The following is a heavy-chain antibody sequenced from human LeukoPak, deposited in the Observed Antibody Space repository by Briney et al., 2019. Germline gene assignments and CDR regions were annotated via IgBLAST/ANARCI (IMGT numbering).Heavy chain of an antibody. J-gene: IGHJ4*02. CDR3: ARASSGWDFDY. V-gene: IGHV4-59*12. CDR1: GGFNTHYY. D-gene: IGHD6-19*01. CDR2: IYHSGST. Sequence: SETLSLTCSVSGGFNTHYYWSWIRQPPGKGLEWIGYIYHSGSTNYNPSLKSRVTISVDTSKNQFSLKLSSVTAADTAVYYCARASSGWDFDYWGQGTLVAVSS.